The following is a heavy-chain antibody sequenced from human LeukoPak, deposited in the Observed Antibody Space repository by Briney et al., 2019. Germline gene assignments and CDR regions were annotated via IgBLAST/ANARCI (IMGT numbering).Heavy chain of an antibody. Sequence: SETLSLTCSVSGGSISGSGHFWGWIRQPPGKGLEWIASIYYSGSSYYNPSLESRVTISVDTSKNQFSLKVRSVTAADTAVYYCASGSYSGHWGQGTLVTVSS. CDR2: IYYSGSS. V-gene: IGHV4-39*01. CDR1: GGSISGSGHF. J-gene: IGHJ4*02. CDR3: ASGSYSGH. D-gene: IGHD1-26*01.